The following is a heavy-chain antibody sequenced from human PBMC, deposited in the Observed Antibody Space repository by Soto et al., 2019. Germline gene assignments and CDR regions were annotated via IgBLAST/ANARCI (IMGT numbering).Heavy chain of an antibody. CDR1: GGSISSSNW. Sequence: QVQLQESGPGLVKPSGTLSLTCAVSGGSISSSNWWSWVRQPPGKGLEWIWEIYHSGSTNYNPSLKSRDTISVDKSKNQFSLKFSSVTAADPAVDYCARGCLTKVSRFAYWGQGTLVTVSS. D-gene: IGHD4-17*01. J-gene: IGHJ4*02. CDR3: ARGCLTKVSRFAY. V-gene: IGHV4-4*02. CDR2: IYHSGST.